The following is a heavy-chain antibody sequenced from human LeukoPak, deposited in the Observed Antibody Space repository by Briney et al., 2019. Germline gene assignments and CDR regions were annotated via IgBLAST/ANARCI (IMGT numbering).Heavy chain of an antibody. CDR2: ISSSGSTI. CDR1: GFTFSDYY. V-gene: IGHV3-11*01. Sequence: GGSLRLSCAASGFTFSDYYMSWIRQAPGKGLEWASYISSSGSTIYYADSVKGRFTISRDNAKNSLYLQMNSLRAEDTAVYYCARGRPPGPYYYMDVWGKGTTVTVSS. CDR3: ARGRPPGPYYYMDV. J-gene: IGHJ6*03.